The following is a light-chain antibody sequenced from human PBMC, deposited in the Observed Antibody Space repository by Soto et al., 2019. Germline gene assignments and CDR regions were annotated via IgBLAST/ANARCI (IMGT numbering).Light chain of an antibody. Sequence: ETVLTQSPGTLSLSPGERATLSCRASLSVSNNYVAWYQRKPGQAPRLLIYGASSRATDIPRRLSGSESGIDVSITITRVEPEDFAVYDGQEYGSSPPTFGHGNKVESK. CDR3: QEYGSSPPT. CDR2: GAS. J-gene: IGKJ1*01. CDR1: LSVSNNY. V-gene: IGKV3-20*01.